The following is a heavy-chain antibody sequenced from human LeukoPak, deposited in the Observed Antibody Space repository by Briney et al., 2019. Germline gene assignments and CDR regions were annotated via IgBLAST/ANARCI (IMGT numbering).Heavy chain of an antibody. Sequence: PSETLSLTCAVYGGSFSSYYWSWIRQPPGKGLEWIGYIYYSGSTNYNPSLKSRVTISVDTSKNQFSLKLSSVTAADTAVYYCARGVSYYDSSGYYNEYFQHWGQGTPVTVSS. CDR3: ARGVSYYDSSGYYNEYFQH. CDR2: IYYSGST. CDR1: GGSFSSYY. V-gene: IGHV4-59*08. D-gene: IGHD3-22*01. J-gene: IGHJ1*01.